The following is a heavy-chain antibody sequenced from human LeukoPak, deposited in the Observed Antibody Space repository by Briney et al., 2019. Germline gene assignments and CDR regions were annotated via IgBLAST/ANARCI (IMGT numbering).Heavy chain of an antibody. J-gene: IGHJ5*02. D-gene: IGHD2-2*01. CDR1: GFTFSSYA. Sequence: GGSLRLSCAASGFTFSSYAMSWVRQAPGKGVEWVSAISGSGGSTYYADSVKGRFTISRDNSKNTLYLQMNSLRAEDTAVYYCAKHRIVVVPAAMGTWGQGTLVTVSS. CDR3: AKHRIVVVPAAMGT. V-gene: IGHV3-23*01. CDR2: ISGSGGST.